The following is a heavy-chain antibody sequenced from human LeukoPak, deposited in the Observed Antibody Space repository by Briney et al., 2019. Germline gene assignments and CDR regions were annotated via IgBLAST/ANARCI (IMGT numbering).Heavy chain of an antibody. D-gene: IGHD4-17*01. V-gene: IGHV4-59*11. J-gene: IGHJ3*02. CDR1: DDSFSSHY. CDR3: ARDLVTVTKGFDI. CDR2: ISHIGRT. Sequence: SETLSLTCAVSDDSFSSHYWAWIRQSPGTGLEWIGYISHIGRTNYNPSLKSRVTISIDTSKNQFSLKLRSVTAADTAVYYCARDLVTVTKGFDIWGQGTMVSVSS.